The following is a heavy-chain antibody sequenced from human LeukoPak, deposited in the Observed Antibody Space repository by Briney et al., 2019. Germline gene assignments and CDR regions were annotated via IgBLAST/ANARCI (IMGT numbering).Heavy chain of an antibody. CDR3: ARHGGISGVGPTEDY. V-gene: IGHV4-39*01. J-gene: IGHJ4*02. D-gene: IGHD1-26*01. Sequence: SETLSLTCTVSGDSISSSTNYWGWIRQPPGKGLEWIVSIHNAGSTYYNPSLKGRVSISVDTSKAHFSLKLRSATAADTAVYYCARHGGISGVGPTEDYWGQGTLVTVSS. CDR1: GDSISSSTNY. CDR2: IHNAGST.